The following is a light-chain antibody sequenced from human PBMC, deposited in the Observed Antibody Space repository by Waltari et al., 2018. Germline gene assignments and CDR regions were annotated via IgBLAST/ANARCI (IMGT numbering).Light chain of an antibody. J-gene: IGKJ3*01. CDR1: QRVAAN. V-gene: IGKV3-15*01. CDR2: GAY. Sequence: ETVMTQSPATLSVSPGDRVPLSCRASQRVAANLAWYQQKRGQAPRLIVYGAYTRDTGVPSRFSASGSGIQFTLTISSLQSEDFGVYYCHQYDDWPHTFGPGTRVEIK. CDR3: HQYDDWPHT.